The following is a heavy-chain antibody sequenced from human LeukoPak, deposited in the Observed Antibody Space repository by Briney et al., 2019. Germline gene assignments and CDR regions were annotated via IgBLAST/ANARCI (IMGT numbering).Heavy chain of an antibody. V-gene: IGHV3-30-3*01. CDR1: GFTFSSHA. Sequence: HPGGSLRLSCAASGFTFSSHAMHWVRQAPGKGLEWVAVISYDGSNKYYADSVKGRFTISRDNSKNTLYLQMNSLRAEDTAVYYCARDGEYYYDSIGPGYFDYWGQGTLVTVSS. D-gene: IGHD3-22*01. CDR2: ISYDGSNK. J-gene: IGHJ4*02. CDR3: ARDGEYYYDSIGPGYFDY.